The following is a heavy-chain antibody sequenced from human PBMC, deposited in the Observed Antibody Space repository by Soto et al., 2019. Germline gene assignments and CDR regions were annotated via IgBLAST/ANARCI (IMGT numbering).Heavy chain of an antibody. J-gene: IGHJ5*02. D-gene: IGHD3-16*01. CDR3: SKAQYYDYIWGSASQDPNWFDP. Sequence: PGGSLRLSCAASGFTFSSYAMSWVRQAPGKGLEWVSAIIGIGGSTYYADSVKGRFTISRDNSKNTLYLQMNSLRAEDTAVYYCSKAQYYDYIWGSASQDPNWFDPWGQGTLVTVSS. V-gene: IGHV3-23*01. CDR1: GFTFSSYA. CDR2: IIGIGGST.